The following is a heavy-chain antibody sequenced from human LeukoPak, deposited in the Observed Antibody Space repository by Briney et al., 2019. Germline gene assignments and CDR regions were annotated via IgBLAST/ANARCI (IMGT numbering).Heavy chain of an antibody. CDR1: GFTFSSYG. CDR3: AKVSHARIAAAGTSGAFDI. Sequence: GGSLRLSCAASGFTFSSYGMHWVRQAPGKGLEWVAVIWYDGSNKYYADSVKGRFTISRDNSKNTLYLQMNSLRAEDTAVYYCAKVSHARIAAAGTSGAFDIWGQGTMVTVSS. V-gene: IGHV3-30*02. D-gene: IGHD6-13*01. J-gene: IGHJ3*02. CDR2: IWYDGSNK.